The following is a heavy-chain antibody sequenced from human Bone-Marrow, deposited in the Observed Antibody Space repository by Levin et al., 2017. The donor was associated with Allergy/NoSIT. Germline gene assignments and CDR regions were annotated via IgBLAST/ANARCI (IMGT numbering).Heavy chain of an antibody. V-gene: IGHV4-39*01. CDR1: GGSISSSSYY. J-gene: IGHJ4*02. Sequence: ETLSLTCTVSGGSISSSSYYWGWIRQPPGKGLEWIGSIYYSGSTYYNPSLKSRVTISVDTSKNQFSLKLSSVTAADTAVYYCASIYYDILTGYYRAPDYWGQGTLVTVSS. CDR3: ASIYYDILTGYYRAPDY. CDR2: IYYSGST. D-gene: IGHD3-9*01.